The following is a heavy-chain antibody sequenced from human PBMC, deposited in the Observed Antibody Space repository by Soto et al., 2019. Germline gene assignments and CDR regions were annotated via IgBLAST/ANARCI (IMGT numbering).Heavy chain of an antibody. CDR2: IIPIFGTA. J-gene: IGHJ4*02. V-gene: IGHV1-69*01. Sequence: QVQLVQSGAEVQKPGSSVKVSCKASGGTFSSYSINWVRQAPGQGLEWMGEIIPIFGTANYAQKFQGRVTITADESTSTAYRELSSLRSEDTAVYYCARDGRRHSGGIDYWGQGTLVTVSS. D-gene: IGHD2-15*01. CDR3: ARDGRRHSGGIDY. CDR1: GGTFSSYS.